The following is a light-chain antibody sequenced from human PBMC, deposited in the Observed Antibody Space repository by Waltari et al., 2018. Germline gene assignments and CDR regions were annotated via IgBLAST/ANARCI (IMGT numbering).Light chain of an antibody. J-gene: IGLJ2*01. CDR3: SSYAGNRSVV. CDR1: SSYVGSYNL. Sequence: QSALTQPASVSGSPGQSITVSCTGTSSYVGSYNLVSWYQQHPGKAPKLLIFEVSQLPSGVSNRFSGSKSGNTASLTISGLQAEDGADYFCSSYAGNRSVVFGGGTKLTVL. V-gene: IGLV2-23*02. CDR2: EVS.